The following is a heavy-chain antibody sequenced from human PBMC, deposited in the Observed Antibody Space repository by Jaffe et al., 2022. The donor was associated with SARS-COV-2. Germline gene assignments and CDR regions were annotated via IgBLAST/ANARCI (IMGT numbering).Heavy chain of an antibody. D-gene: IGHD3-3*01. CDR1: GYMFRSYA. CDR2: INTKTGNP. J-gene: IGHJ4*02. V-gene: IGHV7-4-1*02. CDR3: ARDFGVGNDY. Sequence: QVQLVQSGSELKKPGASVKVSCKASGYMFRSYAINWARQAPGQGLEWMGWINTKTGNPTYAQGFTGRFVFSLDTSVSAAYLHITSLKAEDTAVYFCARDFGVGNDYWGQGTLVTVSS.